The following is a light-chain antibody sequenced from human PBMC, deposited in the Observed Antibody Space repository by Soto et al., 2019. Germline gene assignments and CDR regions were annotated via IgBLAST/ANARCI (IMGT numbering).Light chain of an antibody. Sequence: QSVLTQPASVSGSPGQSITISCTGTSSDVGSHNLVSWYQQYPGKAPKLIIFEASKRPSGVSNRFSGSKSGSTASLTISGLQAEDEADYYCCSNAATSTYVFGSGTNVAVL. CDR1: SSDVGSHNL. J-gene: IGLJ1*01. V-gene: IGLV2-23*01. CDR2: EAS. CDR3: CSNAATSTYV.